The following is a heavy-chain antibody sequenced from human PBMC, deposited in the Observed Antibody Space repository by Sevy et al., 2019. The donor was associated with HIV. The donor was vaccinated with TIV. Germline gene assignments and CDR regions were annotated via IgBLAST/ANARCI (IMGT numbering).Heavy chain of an antibody. CDR1: GGSISSGDYY. CDR3: ARRPYYDILTGYYKDYFDY. D-gene: IGHD3-9*01. Sequence: SETLSITCTVSGGSISSGDYYWSWIRQPPGKGLEWIGYIYYSGSTYYNPSLKSRVTISVDTSKNQFSLKLSSVTAADTAVYYCARRPYYDILTGYYKDYFDYWGQGTLVTVSS. J-gene: IGHJ4*02. CDR2: IYYSGST. V-gene: IGHV4-30-4*01.